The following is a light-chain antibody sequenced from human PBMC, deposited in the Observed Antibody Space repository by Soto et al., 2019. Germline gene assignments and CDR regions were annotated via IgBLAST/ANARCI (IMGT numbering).Light chain of an antibody. V-gene: IGKV3-11*01. CDR1: QSVSSN. J-gene: IGKJ5*01. Sequence: EIVMTQSPATPSVSPGERATLSYRASQSVSSNLAWYQQKPGQAPRLLIYGASNRATGIPARFSGSGSGTDFTLTISSLEPEDFAVYYCQQRSNWPPITFGQGTRLEIK. CDR2: GAS. CDR3: QQRSNWPPIT.